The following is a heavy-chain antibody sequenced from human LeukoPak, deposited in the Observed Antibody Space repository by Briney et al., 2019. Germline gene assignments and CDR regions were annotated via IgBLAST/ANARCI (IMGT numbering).Heavy chain of an antibody. CDR1: GFTFSSYG. D-gene: IGHD2-15*01. CDR3: ARDQTFVVVVTALTYAFDI. J-gene: IGHJ3*02. V-gene: IGHV3-33*01. CDR2: IWYDGSNK. Sequence: GRSLRLSCAASGFTFSSYGMHWVRQAPGKGLEWVGVIWYDGSNKYYADSVKGRFTISRDNSKNTLYLQMNSLRAEDTAVYYWARDQTFVVVVTALTYAFDIWGQGTMVTVSS.